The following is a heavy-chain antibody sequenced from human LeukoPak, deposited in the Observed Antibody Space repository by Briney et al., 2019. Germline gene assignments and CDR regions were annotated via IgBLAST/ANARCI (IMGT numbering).Heavy chain of an antibody. Sequence: SETLSLTCTVSGGSISSSSYYWGWIRQPPGKGLEWIGSIYYSGSTYYNPSLKSRVTISVDTSKNQFSLKLSSVTAADTAVYYCATISGYSYGNHYYMDVWGKGTTVTVSS. V-gene: IGHV4-39*07. CDR3: ATISGYSYGNHYYMDV. CDR2: IYYSGST. J-gene: IGHJ6*03. CDR1: GGSISSSSYY. D-gene: IGHD5-18*01.